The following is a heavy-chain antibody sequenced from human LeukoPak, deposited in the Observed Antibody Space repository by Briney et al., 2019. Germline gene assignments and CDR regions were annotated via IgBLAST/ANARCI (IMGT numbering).Heavy chain of an antibody. CDR3: ARSHWPCYFDY. CDR2: ITGDGSST. D-gene: IGHD1-1*01. CDR1: EFSFSNYW. V-gene: IGHV3-74*01. Sequence: GGSLRLSCVASEFSFSNYWMHWVRQAPGKGLVWVSWITGDGSSTRYADSVKGRFTISRDNAKNTLYQQVNSLRAEDTAVYYCARSHWPCYFDYWGQGALVTVSS. J-gene: IGHJ4*02.